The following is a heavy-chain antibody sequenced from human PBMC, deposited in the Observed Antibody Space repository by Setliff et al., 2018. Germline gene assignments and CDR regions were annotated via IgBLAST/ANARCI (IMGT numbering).Heavy chain of an antibody. V-gene: IGHV4-34*01. CDR2: IYYDGRT. CDR3: ARVFGDNDLPDI. J-gene: IGHJ3*02. Sequence: PSETLSLTCAVYGGSFSGYYWSWIRQPPGKGLEWIASIYYDGRTFAHPSVRGRVTISEDTSKNHFSLRMTSVTAADTAMYYCARVFGDNDLPDIWGRGTMVTVS. D-gene: IGHD2-21*02. CDR1: GGSFSGYY.